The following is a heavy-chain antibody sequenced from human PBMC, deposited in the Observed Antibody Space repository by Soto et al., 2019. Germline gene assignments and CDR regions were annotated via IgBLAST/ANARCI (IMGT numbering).Heavy chain of an antibody. J-gene: IGHJ5*01. V-gene: IGHV6-1*01. D-gene: IGHD6-13*01. CDR2: THYRSKWYN. CDR1: GNSVSSISAA. Sequence: SLTCTISGNSVSSISAAWNWIRQSPSRGLEWLGRTHYRSKWYNDYAASVRSRIAINPGTSKNQFSLQLISMTPEDTAVYYCSRDRTYSCSIYQSTNFYSAIGICAQATLVTLHS. CDR3: SRDRTYSCSIYQSTNFYSAIGICAQATLVTLHS.